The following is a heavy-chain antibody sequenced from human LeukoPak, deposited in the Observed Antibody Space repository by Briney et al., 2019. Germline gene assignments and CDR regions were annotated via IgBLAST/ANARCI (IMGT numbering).Heavy chain of an antibody. D-gene: IGHD3-10*02. Sequence: SETLSLTCTVSGGSISSGTFYWSWIRQPAGKGLEWIGRIYSSGSTNYNPSLKSRVTISVDTSKNQFSLKLSSVTAADTAVYYCAELGITMIGGVWGKGTTVTISS. V-gene: IGHV4-61*02. CDR2: IYSSGST. CDR1: GGSISSGTFY. J-gene: IGHJ6*04. CDR3: AELGITMIGGV.